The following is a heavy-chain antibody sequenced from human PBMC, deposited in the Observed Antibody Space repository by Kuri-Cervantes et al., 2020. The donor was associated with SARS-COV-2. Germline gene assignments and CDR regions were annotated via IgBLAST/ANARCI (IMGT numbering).Heavy chain of an antibody. CDR2: INPNSGGT. D-gene: IGHD1-26*01. J-gene: IGHJ4*02. CDR1: GYTFTDYY. CDR3: GRDDDSGSLPDC. Sequence: ASVKVSCKASGYTFTDYYMHWVRQAPGQGLEWMGWINPNSGGTNYAQRFQGRVTMTRDTSTSTVYMELGSLRSEDTAVYYCGRDDDSGSLPDCWGQGTLVPSPQ. V-gene: IGHV1-2*02.